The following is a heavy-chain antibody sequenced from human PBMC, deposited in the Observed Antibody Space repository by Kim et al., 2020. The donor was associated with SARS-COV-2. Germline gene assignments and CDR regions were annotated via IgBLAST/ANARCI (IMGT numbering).Heavy chain of an antibody. Sequence: GGSLRLSCAASGFTFSSYAMHWVRQAPGKGLEWVAVISYDGSNKYYVDSVKGRFTISRDNSKNTLYLQMNSLRAEDTAVYYCARDSTPGPYDILTGLSTGHSNWGQGTLVTVSS. CDR2: ISYDGSNK. J-gene: IGHJ4*02. CDR1: GFTFSSYA. V-gene: IGHV3-30*04. D-gene: IGHD3-9*01. CDR3: ARDSTPGPYDILTGLSTGHSN.